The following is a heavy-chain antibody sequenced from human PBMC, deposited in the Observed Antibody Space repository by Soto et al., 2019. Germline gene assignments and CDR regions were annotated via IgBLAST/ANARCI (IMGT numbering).Heavy chain of an antibody. CDR2: INPNSGGT. CDR3: AREGIAVAGHESYYGMDV. CDR1: GYTFTGYY. Sequence: GASVKVSCKASGYTFTGYYMHWVRQVPGQGLEWMGWINPNSGGTNYAQKFQGRATMTRDTSISTAYMELSRLRSDDTAVYYCAREGIAVAGHESYYGMDVWGQGTTVTVSS. J-gene: IGHJ6*02. V-gene: IGHV1-2*02. D-gene: IGHD6-19*01.